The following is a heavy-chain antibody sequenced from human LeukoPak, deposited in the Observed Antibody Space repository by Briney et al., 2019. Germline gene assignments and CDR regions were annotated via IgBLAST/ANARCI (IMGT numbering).Heavy chain of an antibody. V-gene: IGHV3-7*01. CDR2: MKEDGSDI. J-gene: IGHJ4*02. Sequence: GGSLRLSCVASGFSFRSYTMSWGRQAPGKGPEWVAKMKEDGSDIHYVDSVKGRFTICRDNAKNSLCLQMSSPRVEDTAVYYCARGGARYLDSWGQGILVTVSS. D-gene: IGHD3-9*01. CDR3: ARGGARYLDS. CDR1: GFSFRSYT.